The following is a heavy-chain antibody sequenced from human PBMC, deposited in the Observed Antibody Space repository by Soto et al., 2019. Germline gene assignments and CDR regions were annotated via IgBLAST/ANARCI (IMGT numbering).Heavy chain of an antibody. J-gene: IGHJ3*02. CDR2: IYYSGST. CDR3: ASDRVGYCSGGSCSITI. Sequence: QVQLQESGPGLVKPSQTLSLTSTVSGGSISSGDYYWSWIRQPPGKGLEWIGYIYYSGSTYYNPSLKSRVTISVDTSKNQFSLMLSSVAAADTAVYYCASDRVGYCSGGSCSITIWGQGTMVTVSS. V-gene: IGHV4-30-4*01. CDR1: GGSISSGDYY. D-gene: IGHD2-15*01.